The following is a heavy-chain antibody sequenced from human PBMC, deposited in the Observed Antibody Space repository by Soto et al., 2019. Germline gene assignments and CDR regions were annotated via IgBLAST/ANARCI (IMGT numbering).Heavy chain of an antibody. D-gene: IGHD6-19*01. J-gene: IGHJ4*02. CDR2: IYWDDDK. CDR1: GFSLSTSGVG. Sequence: QITLKESGPTLVKPTQTLTLSCTFSGFSLSTSGVGVGWIRQPPGKALEWLALIYWDDDKRYSPSLESRLTXIXXTSKTQVVLTMPNMDPVDTATYYCAHRRGIGWLDYWGQGTLVTVSS. CDR3: AHRRGIGWLDY. V-gene: IGHV2-5*02.